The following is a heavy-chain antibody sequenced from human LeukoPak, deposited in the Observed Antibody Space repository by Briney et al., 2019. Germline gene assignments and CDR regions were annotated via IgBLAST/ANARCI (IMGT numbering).Heavy chain of an antibody. J-gene: IGHJ4*02. CDR1: GFTFSTHS. Sequence: GGSLRLSCTASGFTFSTHSMHWVRQAPGKGLEWVSSITSSGSYIYYADSVKGRFTISRDNARNSLYLQMNSLRAEDTAIYYCARAEALKFRDFDYWGQGTLVTVSS. CDR3: ARAEALKFRDFDY. V-gene: IGHV3-21*01. CDR2: ITSSGSYI.